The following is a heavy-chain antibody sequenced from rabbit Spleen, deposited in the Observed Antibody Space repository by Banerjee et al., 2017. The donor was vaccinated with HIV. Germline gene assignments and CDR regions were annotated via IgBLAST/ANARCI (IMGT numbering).Heavy chain of an antibody. CDR1: GFSFSSSDY. J-gene: IGHJ4*01. Sequence: QSLEESGGGLVQPEGSLTLTCKASGFSFSSSDYMCWVRQAPGKGLEWIACIDSSDGDTGYANWAGGRFTISRSTSLATVTLQVTSLTVADTATYFCARGSAAMTMVITGYYLNLWGQGTLVTVS. D-gene: IGHD2-1*01. CDR3: ARGSAAMTMVITGYYLNL. V-gene: IGHV1S40*01. CDR2: IDSSDGDT.